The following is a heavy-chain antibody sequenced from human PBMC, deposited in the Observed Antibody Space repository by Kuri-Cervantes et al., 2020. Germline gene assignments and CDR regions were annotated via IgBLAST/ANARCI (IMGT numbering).Heavy chain of an antibody. CDR3: AREREIYSGSYYYYGMDV. CDR2: INPNSGGT. D-gene: IGHD1-26*01. V-gene: IGHV1-2*02. CDR1: GYTFTGYY. J-gene: IGHJ6*02. Sequence: ASVKVSCKASGYTFTGYYMHWVRQAPGQGLEWMGWINPNSGGTNYAQKFQGRVTITADESTSTAYMELSSLRSEDTAVYYCAREREIYSGSYYYYGMDVWGQGTTVTVSS.